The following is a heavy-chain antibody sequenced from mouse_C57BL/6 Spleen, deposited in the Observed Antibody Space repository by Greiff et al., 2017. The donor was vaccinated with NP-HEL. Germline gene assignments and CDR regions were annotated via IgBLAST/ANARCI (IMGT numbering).Heavy chain of an antibody. V-gene: IGHV1-7*01. CDR2: INPSSGYT. CDR1: GYTFTSYW. D-gene: IGHD2-3*01. Sequence: QVQLKESGAELAKPGASVKLSCKASGYTFTSYWMHWVKQRPGQGLEWIGYINPSSGYTKYNQKFKDKATLPADKSSSTAYMQLSSLTYEDSAVYYCARGDDGPFDYWGQGTTLTVSS. J-gene: IGHJ2*01. CDR3: ARGDDGPFDY.